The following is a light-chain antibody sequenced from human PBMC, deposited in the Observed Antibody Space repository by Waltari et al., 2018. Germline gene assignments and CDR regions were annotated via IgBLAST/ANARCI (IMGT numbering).Light chain of an antibody. CDR2: VNSDGSH. Sequence: QLVLTQSPSASASLGASVKLTCTLSSGHSSNVIAWLQEQPGKGPRYLMKVNSDGSHSKGDELPDRVSGSSAGAERYLSISSLQSEDEADYYCQTGGDGTWVFGGGTKLTVL. CDR1: SGHSSNV. J-gene: IGLJ3*02. CDR3: QTGGDGTWV. V-gene: IGLV4-69*01.